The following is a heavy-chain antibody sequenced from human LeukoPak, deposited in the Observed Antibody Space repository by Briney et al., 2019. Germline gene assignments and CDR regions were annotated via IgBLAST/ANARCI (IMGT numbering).Heavy chain of an antibody. V-gene: IGHV4-39*01. D-gene: IGHD3-10*01. CDR2: IYYSGST. CDR1: GGSISSSNYY. Sequence: SETLSLTCTVSGGSISSSNYYWGWIRQPPGKGLEWIGSIYYSGSTYYNPSLKSRVTISVDTSKNQFSLKLSSVTAADTAAYYCARQIIYYYYMDVWGKGTTVTVSS. J-gene: IGHJ6*03. CDR3: ARQIIYYYYMDV.